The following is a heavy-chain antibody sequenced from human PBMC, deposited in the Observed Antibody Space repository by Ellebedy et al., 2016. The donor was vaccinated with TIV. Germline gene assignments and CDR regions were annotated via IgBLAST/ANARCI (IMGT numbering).Heavy chain of an antibody. D-gene: IGHD3-10*01. CDR2: IDPSDSYT. V-gene: IGHV5-10-1*01. J-gene: IGHJ4*02. CDR1: GYSFTSYW. CDR3: ARPYGSGSYYKGAFNY. Sequence: GESLKISCKGSGYSFTSYWISWVRQMPGKGLEWMGKIDPSDSYTNYSPSFQGHVTISADKSISTAYLQWSSLKASDTAMYYCARPYGSGSYYKGAFNYWGQGTLVTVSS.